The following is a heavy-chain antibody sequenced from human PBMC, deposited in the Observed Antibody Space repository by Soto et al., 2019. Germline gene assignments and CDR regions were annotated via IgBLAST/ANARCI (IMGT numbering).Heavy chain of an antibody. Sequence: TLSLPCTVSGGSISSGGYYWSWIRQHPGKGLEWIGYIYYSGSTYYNPSLKSRVTISVDTSKSQFSLKLSSVTAADTAVYYCARCPTYYDILTGYSPPNYYYYYGMDVWGQGTTVTVSS. J-gene: IGHJ6*02. CDR3: ARCPTYYDILTGYSPPNYYYYYGMDV. CDR1: GGSISSGGYY. D-gene: IGHD3-9*01. V-gene: IGHV4-31*03. CDR2: IYYSGST.